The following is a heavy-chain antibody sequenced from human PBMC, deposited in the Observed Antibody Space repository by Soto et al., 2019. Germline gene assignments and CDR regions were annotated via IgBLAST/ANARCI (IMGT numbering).Heavy chain of an antibody. J-gene: IGHJ1*01. V-gene: IGHV4-39*01. CDR3: ARHGTTVVTDQY. D-gene: IGHD4-17*01. Sequence: LSVTCTVSGGCISSSSYYWGWIRQPPGKGLEWIGSLYYRGGTYYNPSLKSRVTISADTSKNQFSLKLSSVTAADTAVYYFARHGTTVVTDQYWGQGTLVTISS. CDR2: LYYRGGT. CDR1: GGCISSSSYY.